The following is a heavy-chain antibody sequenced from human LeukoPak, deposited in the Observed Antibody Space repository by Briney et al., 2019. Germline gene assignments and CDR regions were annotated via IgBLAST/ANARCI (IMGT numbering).Heavy chain of an antibody. D-gene: IGHD3-10*01. CDR1: GFSFSDFY. CDR2: IGTRSNYI. J-gene: IGHJ4*02. CDR3: AREARGSERDFDY. Sequence: PGGSLRLSCAASGFSFSDFYMYWIRQAPGMGLEWISYIGTRSNYIYYADSVKGRFTISRDDAKNSLYLQMNSLRDEDTAVYFCAREARGSERDFDYWGQGILVTVSS. V-gene: IGHV3-11*01.